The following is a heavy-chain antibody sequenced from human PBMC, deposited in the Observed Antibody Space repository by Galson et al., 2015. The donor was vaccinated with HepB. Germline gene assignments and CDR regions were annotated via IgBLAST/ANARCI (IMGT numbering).Heavy chain of an antibody. Sequence: SLRLSCAASGFTFSSYWMSWVRQAPGKGLEWVANIKQDGSEKYYVDSVKGRFTISRDNAKNSLYLQMNSLRAEDTAVYYCARGPYDSSGYYPSEDYWGQGTLVTVSS. J-gene: IGHJ4*02. V-gene: IGHV3-7*01. D-gene: IGHD3-22*01. CDR2: IKQDGSEK. CDR3: ARGPYDSSGYYPSEDY. CDR1: GFTFSSYW.